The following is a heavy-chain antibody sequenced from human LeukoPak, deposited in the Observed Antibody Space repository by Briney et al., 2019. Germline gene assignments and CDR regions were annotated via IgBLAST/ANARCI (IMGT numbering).Heavy chain of an antibody. CDR2: ISGDGGST. J-gene: IGHJ1*01. Sequence: GGSLRLSCAASGFTFDDYAMHWARQAPGKGLEWVSLISGDGGSTYYADSVKGRFTISRDNSKNSLYLQMNSLRTEDTSLYYCAKVGRSDIVLMVYEHWGQGTLVTVSS. D-gene: IGHD2-8*01. CDR1: GFTFDDYA. V-gene: IGHV3-43*02. CDR3: AKVGRSDIVLMVYEH.